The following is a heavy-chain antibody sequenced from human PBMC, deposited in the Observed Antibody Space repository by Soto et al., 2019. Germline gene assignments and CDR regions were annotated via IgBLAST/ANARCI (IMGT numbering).Heavy chain of an antibody. CDR1: GFTFSSYA. Sequence: EVQLLESGGGLVQPGGSLRLSCAASGFTFSSYAMSWVRQAPGKGLEWVSAISDSGGSTYYEDSVKGRFTISRDNSKSTLYLQVNSLRAEDTAVYYCAKDRGGSYYHFAYWCQGTLVTVST. V-gene: IGHV3-23*01. CDR3: AKDRGGSYYHFAY. D-gene: IGHD1-26*01. J-gene: IGHJ4*02. CDR2: ISDSGGST.